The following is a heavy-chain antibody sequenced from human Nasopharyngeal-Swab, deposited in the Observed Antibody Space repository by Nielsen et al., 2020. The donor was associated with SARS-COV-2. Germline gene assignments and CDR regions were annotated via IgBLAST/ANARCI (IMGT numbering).Heavy chain of an antibody. CDR1: GGSISSGGYY. Sequence: LRLSCTVSGGSISSGGYYWSWIRHHPGKGLEWIGYIYYSGSTYYNPSLKSRLTISVDTSKNQFSLKLSSVTAADTAVYYCARGGDYVWGSYRNKFDYWGQGTLVTVSS. CDR2: IYYSGST. V-gene: IGHV4-31*03. J-gene: IGHJ4*02. CDR3: ARGGDYVWGSYRNKFDY. D-gene: IGHD3-16*02.